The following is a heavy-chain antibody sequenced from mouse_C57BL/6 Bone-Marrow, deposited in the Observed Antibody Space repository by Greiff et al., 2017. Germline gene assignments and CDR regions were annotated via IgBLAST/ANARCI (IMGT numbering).Heavy chain of an antibody. Sequence: VQLQQPGAELVRPGSSVKLSCKASGYTFTSYWMHWVKQRPIQGLEWIGNIDPSDSETHYNQKFKDKATLTVDKSSSTAYMQLSSLSSEDSAVYYCASADYGSSYGWFAYWGQGTLVTVSA. D-gene: IGHD1-1*01. V-gene: IGHV1-52*01. CDR3: ASADYGSSYGWFAY. CDR1: GYTFTSYW. J-gene: IGHJ3*01. CDR2: IDPSDSET.